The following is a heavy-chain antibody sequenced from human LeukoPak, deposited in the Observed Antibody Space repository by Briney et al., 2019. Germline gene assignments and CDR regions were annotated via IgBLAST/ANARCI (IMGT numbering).Heavy chain of an antibody. V-gene: IGHV3-30*18. CDR2: ISYDGSNK. D-gene: IGHD3-16*02. CDR3: ANLDYDYVWGSYRPYYFDY. J-gene: IGHJ4*02. CDR1: GFTFSSYG. Sequence: GGSLRLSCAASGFTFSSYGMRWVRQAPGKGLEWVAVISYDGSNKYYADSVKGRFTISRDNSKNTLYLQMNSLRAEDTAVYYCANLDYDYVWGSYRPYYFDYWGQGTLVTVSS.